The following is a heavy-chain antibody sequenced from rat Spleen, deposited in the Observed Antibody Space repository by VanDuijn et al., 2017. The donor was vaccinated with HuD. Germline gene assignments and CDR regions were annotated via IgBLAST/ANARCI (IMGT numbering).Heavy chain of an antibody. CDR3: TRGYNSGYVMDA. D-gene: IGHD4-3*01. CDR2: MWYDGDT. J-gene: IGHJ4*01. Sequence: QVQLQESGPGLVQPSETLSLTCTVSGFSLTSYSVSWVRQPSGKGPEWMGRMWYDGDTAYNSALKSRLSISRDTSKNQVFLKMNSLQTDDTGTYYCTRGYNSGYVMDAWGQGASVTVSS. CDR1: GFSLTSYS. V-gene: IGHV2-63*01.